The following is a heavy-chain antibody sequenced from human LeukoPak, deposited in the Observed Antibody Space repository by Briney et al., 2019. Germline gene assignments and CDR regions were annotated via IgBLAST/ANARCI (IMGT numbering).Heavy chain of an antibody. Sequence: GGSLRLSCVVSGFTFNRCWKNWVRQAPGKGLEWVAHINPDGRDTYYVDSVKGRFTISRDNAQNSMYLQMNSLRVEDTAVYYCTSWGDTTAEYFQRWGQGTLVTVSS. CDR3: TSWGDTTAEYFQR. V-gene: IGHV3-7*01. CDR1: GFTFNRCW. J-gene: IGHJ1*01. CDR2: INPDGRDT. D-gene: IGHD2-21*02.